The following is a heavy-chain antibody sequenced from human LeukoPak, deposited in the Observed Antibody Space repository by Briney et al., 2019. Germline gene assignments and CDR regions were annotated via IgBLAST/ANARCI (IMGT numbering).Heavy chain of an antibody. Sequence: GGSLRLSCVVSGFTFNRCWKNWVRQAPGKGLEWVAHINPDGRDTYYVDSVKGRFTISRDNAQNSMYLQMNSLRVEDTAVYYCTSWGDTTAEYFQRWGQGTLVTVSS. CDR3: TSWGDTTAEYFQR. V-gene: IGHV3-7*01. CDR1: GFTFNRCW. J-gene: IGHJ1*01. CDR2: INPDGRDT. D-gene: IGHD2-21*02.